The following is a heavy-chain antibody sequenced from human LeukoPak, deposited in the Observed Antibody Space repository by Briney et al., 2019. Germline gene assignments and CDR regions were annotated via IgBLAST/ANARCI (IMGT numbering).Heavy chain of an antibody. Sequence: GGSLRLSCAASGFTFSNAWMSWVRQAPGKGLEWVGRIKSKTDGGTTDYAAPVKGRFTISRDDSKNTLYLQMNSLKTEDTAVYYCTTDRPSPYQLLFWPRAGYWGQGTLVTVSS. J-gene: IGHJ4*02. D-gene: IGHD2-2*01. CDR1: GFTFSNAW. V-gene: IGHV3-15*01. CDR3: TTDRPSPYQLLFWPRAGY. CDR2: IKSKTDGGTT.